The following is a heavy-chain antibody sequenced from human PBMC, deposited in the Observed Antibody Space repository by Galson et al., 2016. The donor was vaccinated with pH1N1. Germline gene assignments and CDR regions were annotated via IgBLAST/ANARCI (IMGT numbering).Heavy chain of an antibody. D-gene: IGHD3-9*01. CDR2: INTKTGNP. J-gene: IGHJ3*02. Sequence: SVKVSCKASGFTFSNHGINWVRQAPGQGLEWMGWINTKTGNPTYAQGFTGRFVFSLDTSVNTAYLQINSIKAYDSAVYYCARETTSPSPTVLRYFDWSRGLSAFDMWGRGTLVTVSS. CDR1: GFTFSNHG. CDR3: ARETTSPSPTVLRYFDWSRGLSAFDM. V-gene: IGHV7-4-1*02.